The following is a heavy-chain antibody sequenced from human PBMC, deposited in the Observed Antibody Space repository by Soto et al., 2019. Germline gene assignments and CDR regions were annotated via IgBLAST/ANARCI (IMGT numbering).Heavy chain of an antibody. CDR3: ARVAVCSSTSCQYVMDV. Sequence: ASVKVSCKASGYTFTSYYMHWVRQAPGQGLEWMGIINPSGGSTSYAQKFQGRVTMTRDTSTSTVYMELSSLRSEDTAVYYCARVAVCSSTSCQYVMDVWAQGTTVTVSS. V-gene: IGHV1-46*01. CDR2: INPSGGST. D-gene: IGHD2-2*01. CDR1: GYTFTSYY. J-gene: IGHJ6*02.